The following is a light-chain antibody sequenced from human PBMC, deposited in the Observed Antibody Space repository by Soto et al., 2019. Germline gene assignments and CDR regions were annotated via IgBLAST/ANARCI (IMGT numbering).Light chain of an antibody. V-gene: IGLV2-14*01. Sequence: QSVLTQPASVSGSPGQSITISCTGTSSDVGYYNYVSWFQQYPGKAPKLLIYEVSNRPSGVSYRFSGSKSGNTASLTISGLQAEDEADYYCSSYTTSSTRVFGGGTQLTVL. CDR1: SSDVGYYNY. J-gene: IGLJ3*02. CDR3: SSYTTSSTRV. CDR2: EVS.